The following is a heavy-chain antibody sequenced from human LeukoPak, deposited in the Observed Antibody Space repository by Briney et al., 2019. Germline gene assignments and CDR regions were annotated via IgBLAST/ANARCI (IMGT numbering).Heavy chain of an antibody. D-gene: IGHD6-13*01. CDR3: ATDGGSSWANNWFDP. CDR2: FDPEDGET. CDR1: GYTLTELS. J-gene: IGHJ5*02. Sequence: ASVKVSCKVSGYTLTELSMHRVRQAPGKGLEWMGGFDPEDGETIYAQKFQGRVTMTEDTSTDTAYMELSSLRSEDTAVYYCATDGGSSWANNWFDPWGQGTLVTVSS. V-gene: IGHV1-24*01.